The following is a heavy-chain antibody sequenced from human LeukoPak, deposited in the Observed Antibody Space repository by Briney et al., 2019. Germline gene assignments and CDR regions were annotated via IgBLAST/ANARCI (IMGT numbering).Heavy chain of an antibody. Sequence: PSETLSLTCTVSGGSMSGYYWSWIRQPPGKGLDWIGYIHYSGSTNYHPSLKSRVTLSVDTSKKQFSLKVMSVTEADTAVYYCARGLLVGNSGYYFDSWGRGPLGTVSA. CDR1: GGSMSGYY. CDR3: ARGLLVGNSGYYFDS. J-gene: IGHJ4*02. V-gene: IGHV4-59*01. CDR2: IHYSGST. D-gene: IGHD5-12*01.